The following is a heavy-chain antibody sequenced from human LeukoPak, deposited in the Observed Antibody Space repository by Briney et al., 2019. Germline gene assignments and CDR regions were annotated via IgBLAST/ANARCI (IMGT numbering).Heavy chain of an antibody. Sequence: GGSLRLSCAASGFTVSSNYMSWVRQAPGKGLGWVSVLYRGGGTAYADFVKGRFTISRDNSKDTVYLQMNSLRAEDTAVYYCTRDVIYASEIYSYGDSWGQGTLVTVSS. J-gene: IGHJ4*02. CDR3: TRDVIYASEIYSYGDS. CDR1: GFTVSSNY. D-gene: IGHD3-16*01. CDR2: LYRGGGT. V-gene: IGHV3-66*01.